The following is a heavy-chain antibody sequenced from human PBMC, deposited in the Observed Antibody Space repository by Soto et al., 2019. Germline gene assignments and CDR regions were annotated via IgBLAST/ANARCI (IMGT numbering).Heavy chain of an antibody. CDR1: GDSVSSNSAA. D-gene: IGHD6-6*01. CDR2: TYYRSKWYN. CDR3: ARETSSSKEYGMDV. V-gene: IGHV6-1*01. J-gene: IGHJ6*02. Sequence: SQTLSRTWAISGDSVSSNSAAWSWSRQCPSRGLEWLGRTYYRSKWYNDYAVSVKSRITINPDTSKNQFSLQLNSVTPEDTAVYYCARETSSSKEYGMDVWGQGTTVPVS.